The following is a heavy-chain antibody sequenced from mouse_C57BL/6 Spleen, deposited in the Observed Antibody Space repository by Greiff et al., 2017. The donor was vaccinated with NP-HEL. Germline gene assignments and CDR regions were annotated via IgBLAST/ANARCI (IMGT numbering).Heavy chain of an antibody. CDR1: GYTFTDYY. CDR2: INPYNGGT. J-gene: IGHJ3*01. Sequence: VQLQQSGPVLVKPGASVKMSCKASGYTFTDYYMNWVKQSHGKSLEWIGVINPYNGGTSYNQKFKGKATLTVDKSSSTAYMELNSLTSEDSAVYYCARSGYGNYVAWFAYWGQGTLVTVSA. V-gene: IGHV1-19*01. CDR3: ARSGYGNYVAWFAY. D-gene: IGHD2-1*01.